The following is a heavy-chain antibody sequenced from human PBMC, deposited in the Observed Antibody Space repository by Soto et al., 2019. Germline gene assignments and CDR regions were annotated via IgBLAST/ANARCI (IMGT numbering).Heavy chain of an antibody. J-gene: IGHJ5*02. CDR2: IGAGSSPT. V-gene: IGHV3-48*02. CDR1: GFTFSHYN. Sequence: GGSLRLSCTASGFTFSHYNMNWVRQTPGKGLEWVSYIGAGSSPTYYADSVKGRFTISRDNAQNSLFLQMNSLRDEDTAVYYCVGDNRLRFFDWPQFDPWGQGTLVTVSS. CDR3: VGDNRLRFFDWPQFDP. D-gene: IGHD3-9*01.